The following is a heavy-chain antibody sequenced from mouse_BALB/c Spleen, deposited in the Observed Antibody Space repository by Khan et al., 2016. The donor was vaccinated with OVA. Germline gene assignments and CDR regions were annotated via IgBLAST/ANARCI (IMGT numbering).Heavy chain of an antibody. CDR2: ISSDGDYT. Sequence: EVELVESGGGLVKPGGSLKLSCEVSGFTFSTYAMSWVRQNSEKRLEWVASISSDGDYTCYLDSVKGRFTISRDNAKNTLYLEMSSLRSDDTAMFYCARSPYGNFGYWGQGTLVTVSA. V-gene: IGHV5-9-3*01. J-gene: IGHJ3*02. D-gene: IGHD2-1*01. CDR1: GFTFSTYA. CDR3: ARSPYGNFGY.